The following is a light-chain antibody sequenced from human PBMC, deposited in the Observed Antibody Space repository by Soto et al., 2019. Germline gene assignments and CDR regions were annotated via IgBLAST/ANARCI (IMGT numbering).Light chain of an antibody. CDR2: EVN. CDR3: GSYTSTDTPFV. CDR1: STDVGGYNY. J-gene: IGLJ1*01. V-gene: IGLV2-14*01. Sequence: QSVLAQPSSVSGSPGQSITISCTGTSTDVGGYNYVSWHQHHPGKGPKLIIYEVNNRPSGVSDRFSGSKSGNKASLTISNLEAEDESDYYCGSYTSTDTPFVLGNGTKVNV.